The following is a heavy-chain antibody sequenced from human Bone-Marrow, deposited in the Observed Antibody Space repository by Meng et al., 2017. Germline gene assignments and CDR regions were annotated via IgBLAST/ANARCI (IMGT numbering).Heavy chain of an antibody. CDR2: ISSSSSYI. D-gene: IGHD3-22*01. V-gene: IGHV3-11*06. CDR1: GFTFSDYY. J-gene: IGHJ4*02. CDR3: ARDPDGRYYYDSSGYQG. Sequence: GESLKISCAASGFTFSDYYMSWIRQAPGKGLEWVSSISSSSSYIYYADSVKGRFTISRDNAKNSLYLQMNSLRAEDTAVYYCARDPDGRYYYDSSGYQGGGQGTLVTVSS.